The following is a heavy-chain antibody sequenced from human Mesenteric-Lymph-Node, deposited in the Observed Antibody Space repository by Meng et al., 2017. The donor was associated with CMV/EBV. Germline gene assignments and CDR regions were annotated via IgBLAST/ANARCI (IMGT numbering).Heavy chain of an antibody. Sequence: QPKASGPGGGRPWETRSLTCTVSGRSLIGYYWGWIRQPAGTALDGIGRIYVCVSTDYNHSLKSPATMSVDTSKSQFSLRLTSVTAADTAVYFCAREVDVDGAVPQKGGYYYDYWGQGILVTVSS. CDR3: AREVDVDGAVPQKGGYYYDY. CDR1: GRSLIGYY. CDR2: IYVCVST. J-gene: IGHJ4*02. D-gene: IGHD3-3*01. V-gene: IGHV4-4*07.